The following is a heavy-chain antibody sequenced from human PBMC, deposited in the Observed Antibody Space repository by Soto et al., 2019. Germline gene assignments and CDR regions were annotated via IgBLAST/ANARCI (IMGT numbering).Heavy chain of an antibody. CDR3: ARDGDTMGSYYLDY. V-gene: IGHV1-46*01. J-gene: IGHJ4*02. CDR1: GYSFTNYY. CDR2: INPSGGTT. Sequence: QMQLVQSGAEVKKPGASVKVSCKASGYSFTNYYMHWVRQAPGQGLEWMGIINPSGGTTRYARKFQGRITMTSDTSTSTVYMEVSSLSSEDTAVYYCARDGDTMGSYYLDYWGQGTLVTVSS. D-gene: IGHD3-10*01.